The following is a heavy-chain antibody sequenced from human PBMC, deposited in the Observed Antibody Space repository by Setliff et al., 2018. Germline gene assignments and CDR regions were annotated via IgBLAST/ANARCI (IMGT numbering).Heavy chain of an antibody. CDR2: IHVSGVTT. V-gene: IGHV3-23*01. J-gene: IGHJ4*02. CDR3: VKDVVGYSSTWPKRDYFDY. D-gene: IGHD6-13*01. Sequence: PGGSLRLSCVASTFTFSNYAVTWVRQAPGKGLQWVSSIHVSGVTTYYADSVKGRFTISRDNSRNTLYLQMDSLRAEDTAVYYCVKDVVGYSSTWPKRDYFDYWGQGTLVTVSS. CDR1: TFTFSNYA.